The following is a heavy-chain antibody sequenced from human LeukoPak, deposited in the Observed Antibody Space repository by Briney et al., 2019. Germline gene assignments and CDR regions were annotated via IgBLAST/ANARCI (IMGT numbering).Heavy chain of an antibody. D-gene: IGHD2-21*02. J-gene: IGHJ5*02. CDR3: ARVVDIWGVVTAVNWFDP. V-gene: IGHV1-18*01. CDR2: ISAYNGNT. CDR1: GYTFTSYG. Sequence: VASVKVSCKASGYTFTSYGISWVRQAPGQGLEWMGWISAYNGNTNYAQKLQGRVTMTTDTSTSTAYMELRSLRSDDTAVYYCARVVDIWGVVTAVNWFDPWGQGTLVTVSS.